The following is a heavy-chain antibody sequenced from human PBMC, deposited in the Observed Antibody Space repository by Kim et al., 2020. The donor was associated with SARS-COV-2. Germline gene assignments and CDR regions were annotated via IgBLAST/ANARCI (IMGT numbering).Heavy chain of an antibody. D-gene: IGHD3-22*01. CDR1: GLTFSSYA. J-gene: IGHJ6*02. CDR2: ISGSGGTT. Sequence: GGSLRLSCAVSGLTFSSYAMSWVRQAPGKGLEWVSSISGSGGTTRHADSVKGRITISRDNSKNTLYLQMDSLRVEDTAVYYCAKDQGRGYYLGYFAMDVWGQGTTVTVSS. CDR3: AKDQGRGYYLGYFAMDV. V-gene: IGHV3-23*01.